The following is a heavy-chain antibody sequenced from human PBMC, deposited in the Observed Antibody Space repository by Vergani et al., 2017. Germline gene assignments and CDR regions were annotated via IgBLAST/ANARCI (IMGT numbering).Heavy chain of an antibody. CDR1: GGSISRYY. CDR3: ARDGGGYCSSTSCHGGYYYYYGMDV. D-gene: IGHD2-2*01. J-gene: IGHJ6*02. V-gene: IGHV4-59*01. CDR2: IYYRGST. Sequence: QAQLQESGPRLVKPSQTLSLTCTVSGGSISRYYWSWIRQPPGKGLEWIGYIYYRGSTNYNPSLKSRVTISVDTSKNQFSLKLSSVTAADTAVYYCARDGGGYCSSTSCHGGYYYYYGMDVWGQGTTVTVSS.